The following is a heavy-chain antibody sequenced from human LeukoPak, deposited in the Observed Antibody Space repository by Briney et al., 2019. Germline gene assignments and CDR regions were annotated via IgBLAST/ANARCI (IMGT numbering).Heavy chain of an antibody. Sequence: SETLSLTCTVSGGSISSSSYYWGWIRQPPGKGLGWIGSIYYSGSTYYNPSLKSRVTISVDTSKNQFSLKLSSVTAADTAVYYCAREQWLVPDNWFDPWGQGTLVTVSS. V-gene: IGHV4-39*01. J-gene: IGHJ5*02. CDR1: GGSISSSSYY. CDR2: IYYSGST. CDR3: AREQWLVPDNWFDP. D-gene: IGHD6-19*01.